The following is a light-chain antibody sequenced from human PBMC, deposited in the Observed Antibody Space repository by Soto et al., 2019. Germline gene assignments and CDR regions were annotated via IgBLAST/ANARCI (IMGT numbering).Light chain of an antibody. J-gene: IGKJ5*01. CDR3: QQSNTYPRT. Sequence: DIQLTQSPSFLSASVGDRVTVTCRASQGISSCLAWYQQKPGKAPQLLIYAASTLQSGVPSRFSGSGSGTDFTLTISSLQPGDFATYYCQQSNTYPRTFGQGTRLEIK. CDR2: AAS. CDR1: QGISSC. V-gene: IGKV1-9*01.